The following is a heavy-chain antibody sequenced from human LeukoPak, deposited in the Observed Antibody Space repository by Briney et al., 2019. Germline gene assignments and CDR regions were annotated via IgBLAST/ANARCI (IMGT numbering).Heavy chain of an antibody. CDR2: IYYSGST. CDR3: ARVLRSRKWFDP. V-gene: IGHV4-30-4*01. D-gene: IGHD3-16*01. CDR1: GGSISSGDYY. J-gene: IGHJ5*02. Sequence: PSETLSLTCTVSGGSISSGDYYWSWIRQPPGKGPEWIGYIYYSGSTYYNPSLKSRVTISVDTSKNQFSLKLSSVTAADTAVYYCARVLRSRKWFDPWGQGTLVTVSS.